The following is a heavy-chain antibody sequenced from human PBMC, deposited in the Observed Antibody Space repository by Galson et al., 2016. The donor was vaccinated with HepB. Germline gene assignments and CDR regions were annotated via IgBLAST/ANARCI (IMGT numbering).Heavy chain of an antibody. J-gene: IGHJ2*01. CDR1: GDSTSTTVW. CDR2: IFHRGST. CDR3: ASYSGDHIRYFDL. Sequence: SETLSLTCAVSGDSTSTTVWWTWLRQPPGKGLEWIGEIFHRGSTNYNPSVKSRVTIPVDKSKNQFSLKLTSVTAADTAVYYCASYSGDHIRYFDLWGRGTLVTVSS. V-gene: IGHV4-4*02. D-gene: IGHD5-12*01.